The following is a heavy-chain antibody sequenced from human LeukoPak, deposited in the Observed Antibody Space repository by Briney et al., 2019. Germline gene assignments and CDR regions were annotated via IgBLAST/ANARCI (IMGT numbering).Heavy chain of an antibody. CDR1: GYSISSGDY. CDR3: ARNTTEVVTAKWFDP. CDR2: IYHSGST. V-gene: IGHV4-38-2*01. Sequence: PSEPLSLTCAVSGYSISSGDYWGWIRQPPGKGLEWIGSIYHSGSTHYNPSLKSRVTISVDTSKNQFSLKLSSVTAADTAVYYCARNTTEVVTAKWFDPWGQGTLVTVSS. D-gene: IGHD2-21*02. J-gene: IGHJ5*02.